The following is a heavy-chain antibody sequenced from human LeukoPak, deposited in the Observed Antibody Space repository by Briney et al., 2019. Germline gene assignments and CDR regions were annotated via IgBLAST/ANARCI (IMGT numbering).Heavy chain of an antibody. D-gene: IGHD1-1*01. J-gene: IGHJ3*02. Sequence: GGPLRLSCAASGFTFSSYGMHWVRQAPGKGLEWVAFIRYDGSNKYYADSVKGRFTISRDNSKNTLYLQMNSLRAEDTAVYYCAKGGLRTDDAFDIWGQGTMVTVSS. CDR1: GFTFSSYG. CDR3: AKGGLRTDDAFDI. V-gene: IGHV3-30*02. CDR2: IRYDGSNK.